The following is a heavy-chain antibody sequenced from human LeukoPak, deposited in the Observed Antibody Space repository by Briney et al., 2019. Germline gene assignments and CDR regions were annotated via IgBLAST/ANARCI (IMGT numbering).Heavy chain of an antibody. CDR2: IYNGVTT. V-gene: IGHV4-31*03. CDR3: AGHKRVLQLMHDSSFDP. CDR1: GDSITSGGQY. D-gene: IGHD2-8*01. J-gene: IGHJ5*02. Sequence: SQTLSLTCTVSGDSITSGGQYWNWLRQRPGKGLEWIAYIYNGVTTYYNPSLRSRVTVSADTSKNQFSLTVNSATAADTAVHYCAGHKRVLQLMHDSSFDPWGQGTLVTVSS.